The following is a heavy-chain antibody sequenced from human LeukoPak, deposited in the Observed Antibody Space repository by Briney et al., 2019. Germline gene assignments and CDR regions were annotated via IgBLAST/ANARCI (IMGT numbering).Heavy chain of an antibody. V-gene: IGHV3-9*03. J-gene: IGHJ3*02. D-gene: IGHD4-17*01. CDR1: GFTFDDYA. Sequence: GGSLRLSCAASGFTFDDYAMHWVRQAPGKGLEWVSGISWNSGSIGYADSVKGRFTISRDNAKNSLYLQMNSLRAEDMALYYCAKGFLSYGDYAADAFDIWGQGTMVTVSS. CDR3: AKGFLSYGDYAADAFDI. CDR2: ISWNSGSI.